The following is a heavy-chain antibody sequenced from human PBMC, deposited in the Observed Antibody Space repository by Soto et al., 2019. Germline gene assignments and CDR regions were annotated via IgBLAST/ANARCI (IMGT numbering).Heavy chain of an antibody. CDR3: AKQQYSSSSGQDYYYGMDV. Sequence: GGSLRLSCAASGFTFSSYGMHWVRQAPGKGLEWVAVISYDGSNKYYADSVKGRFTISRDNSKNTLYLQMNSLRAEDTAVYYCAKQQYSSSSGQDYYYGMDVWGQGTTVTVSS. CDR2: ISYDGSNK. V-gene: IGHV3-30*18. CDR1: GFTFSSYG. D-gene: IGHD6-6*01. J-gene: IGHJ6*02.